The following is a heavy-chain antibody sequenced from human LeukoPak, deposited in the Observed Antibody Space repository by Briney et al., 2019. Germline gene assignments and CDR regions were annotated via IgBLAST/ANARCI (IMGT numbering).Heavy chain of an antibody. CDR2: ISWNGGST. CDR3: ARDGGWYKRGLDHYYYMDV. V-gene: IGHV3-20*04. Sequence: GGSLRLSCVASEFTFDDYGMNWVRQAPGKGLEWVSRISWNGGSTTYADSVKGRFTISRGNAKNSLYLQMNSLRAEDTALYYCARDGGWYKRGLDHYYYMDVWGKGTSVTVSS. CDR1: EFTFDDYG. J-gene: IGHJ6*03. D-gene: IGHD6-19*01.